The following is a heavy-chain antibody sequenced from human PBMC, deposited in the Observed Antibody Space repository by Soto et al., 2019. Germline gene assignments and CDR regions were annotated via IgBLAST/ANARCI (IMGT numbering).Heavy chain of an antibody. CDR3: AKLFVVVAATNGRDY. CDR1: GFTFSSYA. D-gene: IGHD2-15*01. Sequence: GGSLRLSCAASGFTFSSYAMSWVRQAPGKGLEWVSAISGSGGSTYYADSVKGRFTISRDNSKNTLYLQMNSLRADYTAVYYCAKLFVVVAATNGRDYWGQGTLVTVSS. CDR2: ISGSGGST. V-gene: IGHV3-23*01. J-gene: IGHJ4*02.